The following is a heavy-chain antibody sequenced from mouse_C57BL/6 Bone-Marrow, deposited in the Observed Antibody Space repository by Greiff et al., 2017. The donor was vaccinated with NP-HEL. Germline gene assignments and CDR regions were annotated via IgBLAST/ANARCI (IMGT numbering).Heavy chain of an antibody. Sequence: VQLQQPGAELVKPGASVKLSCKASGYTFTTYWMQWVKQRPGQGLEWLGEIDPSDSYTNYNQKFKGKATLTVDTSSSTAYMQLSSLTSEDSAVYYCARKAYYGRSYEFAYWGQGTLVTVSA. CDR2: IDPSDSYT. CDR1: GYTFTTYW. D-gene: IGHD1-1*01. CDR3: ARKAYYGRSYEFAY. V-gene: IGHV1-50*01. J-gene: IGHJ3*01.